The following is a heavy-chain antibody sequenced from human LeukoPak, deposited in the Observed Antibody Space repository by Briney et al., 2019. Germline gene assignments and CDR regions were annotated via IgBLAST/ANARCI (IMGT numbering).Heavy chain of an antibody. CDR1: GGSFSGYY. CDR2: INHSGST. CDR3: ARARSGRHTRVYYYYMDV. J-gene: IGHJ6*03. Sequence: PSETLSLTCAVYGGSFSGYYWSWIRQPPGKGLEWIGEINHSGSTNYNPSLKSRVTISVDTSKNQFSLKLSSVTAADTAVYYCARARSGRHTRVYYYYMDVWGKGTTVTVSS. V-gene: IGHV4-34*01. D-gene: IGHD1-1*01.